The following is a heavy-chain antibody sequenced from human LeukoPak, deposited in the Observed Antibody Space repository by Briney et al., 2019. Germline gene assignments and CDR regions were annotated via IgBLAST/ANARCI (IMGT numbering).Heavy chain of an antibody. D-gene: IGHD3-10*01. Sequence: TSETLSLTCTVSGGSISSCYWSWIRQPAGKGLEWIGRIYTSGSTNYNPSLKSRVTMSVDTSKNQFSLKLSSVTAADTAVYYCARDKYYYGSGRLYFDYWGQGTLVTVPS. J-gene: IGHJ4*02. V-gene: IGHV4-4*07. CDR1: GGSISSCY. CDR3: ARDKYYYGSGRLYFDY. CDR2: IYTSGST.